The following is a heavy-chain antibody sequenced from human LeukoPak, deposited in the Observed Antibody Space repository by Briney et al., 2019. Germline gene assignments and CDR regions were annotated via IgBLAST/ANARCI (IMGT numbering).Heavy chain of an antibody. D-gene: IGHD3-10*01. CDR3: ARAKLGWFDP. J-gene: IGHJ5*02. CDR2: INHSGST. V-gene: IGHV4-34*10. CDR1: GGSFSGYD. Sequence: PETLSLTCAVYGGSFSGYDWSWIRQPPGKGLEWIGEINHSGSTNYNPSLKSRVTMSVDTSKNQFSLKLSSVTAADTAVYYCARAKLGWFDPWGQGTLVTVSS.